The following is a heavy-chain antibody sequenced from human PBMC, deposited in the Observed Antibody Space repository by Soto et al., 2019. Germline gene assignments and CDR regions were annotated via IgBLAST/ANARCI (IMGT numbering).Heavy chain of an antibody. J-gene: IGHJ4*02. Sequence: QVQLVQAGAEVRKPGASVKVSRKASGYTFSDYYIHWGRQAPGQGLEWMGWINPNSGGTKYAPKWQGGVSMTRDTCITAADMELSRLRSGDTAVYYCAREPATAKPEGVDFWGQGTLVTVSS. CDR2: INPNSGGT. D-gene: IGHD1-1*01. V-gene: IGHV1-2*02. CDR3: AREPATAKPEGVDF. CDR1: GYTFSDYY.